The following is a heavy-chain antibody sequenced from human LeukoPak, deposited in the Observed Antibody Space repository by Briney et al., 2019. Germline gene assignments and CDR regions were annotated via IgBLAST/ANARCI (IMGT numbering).Heavy chain of an antibody. J-gene: IGHJ4*02. Sequence: GGSLRLSCAASGFTFSSYWMSWVRQAPGKGLEWVANIKQDGSEKYYVDSVKGRFTISRDNAKTSLYLQMNSLRAEDTAVYYCARTLRELWVSEWLFGYWGQGTLVTVSS. CDR1: GFTFSSYW. CDR2: IKQDGSEK. D-gene: IGHD3-3*01. V-gene: IGHV3-7*01. CDR3: ARTLRELWVSEWLFGY.